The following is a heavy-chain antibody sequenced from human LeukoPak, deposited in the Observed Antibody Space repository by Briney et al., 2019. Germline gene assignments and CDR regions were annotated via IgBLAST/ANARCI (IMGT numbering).Heavy chain of an antibody. CDR1: GFTFSSYA. D-gene: IGHD6-19*01. J-gene: IGHJ4*02. V-gene: IGHV3-33*08. CDR2: IWYDGSNK. CDR3: ARDQGIAVAGTWYY. Sequence: PGGSLRLSCAASGFTFSSYAMSWVRQAPGKGLEWVAVIWYDGSNKYYADSVKGRFTISRDNSKNTLYLQMNSLRAEDTAVYYCARDQGIAVAGTWYYWGQGTLVTVSS.